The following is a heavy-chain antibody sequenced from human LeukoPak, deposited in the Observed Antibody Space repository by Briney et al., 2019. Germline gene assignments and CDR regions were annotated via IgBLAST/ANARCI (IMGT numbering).Heavy chain of an antibody. CDR2: ISAYNGNT. V-gene: IGHV1-18*01. D-gene: IGHD6-6*01. CDR1: SYTFTSYG. Sequence: GASVKVSCKASSYTFTSYGISWVRQAPGQGLEWMGWISAYNGNTNYAQKLQGRVTLTTDTSTSTAYMELRSLRSDDTAVYYCARLSIAAPLDYWGQGTLVTVSS. CDR3: ARLSIAAPLDY. J-gene: IGHJ4*02.